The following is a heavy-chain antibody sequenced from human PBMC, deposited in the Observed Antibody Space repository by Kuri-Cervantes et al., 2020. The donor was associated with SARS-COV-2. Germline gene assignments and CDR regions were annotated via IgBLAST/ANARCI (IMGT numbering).Heavy chain of an antibody. V-gene: IGHV1-69*06. Sequence: SVKVSCKASGGTFSSYAISWVRQAPGQGLEWMGGIIPIFGTANYAQKFQGRVTITADKSTSTAYMELSSLRSEDTAVYYCARPNSGYEARDAFDIWGQGKMVTVS. CDR3: ARPNSGYEARDAFDI. D-gene: IGHD5-12*01. J-gene: IGHJ3*02. CDR1: GGTFSSYA. CDR2: IIPIFGTA.